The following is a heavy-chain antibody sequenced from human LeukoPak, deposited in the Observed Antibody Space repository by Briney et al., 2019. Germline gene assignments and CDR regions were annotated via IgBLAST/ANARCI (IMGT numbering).Heavy chain of an antibody. CDR1: GYTFTSYY. CDR3: ARTATVTTLTNWFDP. CDR2: INPSGGST. D-gene: IGHD4-17*01. J-gene: IGHJ5*02. Sequence: ASVKVSCKESGYTFTSYYMHWVRQAPGQGLEWMGIINPSGGSTSYAQKLQGRVTMTRDTSTSTVYMELSSLRSEDTAVYYCARTATVTTLTNWFDPWGQGTLITVSS. V-gene: IGHV1-46*01.